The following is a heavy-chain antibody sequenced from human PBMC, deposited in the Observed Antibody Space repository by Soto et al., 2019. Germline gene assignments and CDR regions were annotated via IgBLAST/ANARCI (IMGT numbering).Heavy chain of an antibody. CDR1: GGTFSSYT. J-gene: IGHJ4*02. V-gene: IGHV1-69*02. Sequence: QVQLVQSGAEVKKPGSSVKVSCKASGGTFSSYTISWVRQAPGQGLEWMGRIIPILGIANYALKFQGRVTITADKSTSTAYMELSSLRSEDTAVYYCARVGDSSGPNFDYWGQGTLVTVSS. CDR2: IIPILGIA. CDR3: ARVGDSSGPNFDY. D-gene: IGHD3-22*01.